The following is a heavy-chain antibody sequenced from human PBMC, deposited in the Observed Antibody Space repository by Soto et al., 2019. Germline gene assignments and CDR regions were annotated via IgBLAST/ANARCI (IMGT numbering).Heavy chain of an antibody. V-gene: IGHV3-48*03. D-gene: IGHD3-10*01. CDR1: GFTASRVD. Sequence: GPLRLSCAASGFTASRVDLHWVREAPGKGLEWISYISSSGSTAYYASSVEGRFTISRDNANNSVYLQMDSLRAEDTALYYCTRAAWFPYLSFYWGQGALVTVSS. J-gene: IGHJ4*02. CDR2: ISSSGSTA. CDR3: TRAAWFPYLSFY.